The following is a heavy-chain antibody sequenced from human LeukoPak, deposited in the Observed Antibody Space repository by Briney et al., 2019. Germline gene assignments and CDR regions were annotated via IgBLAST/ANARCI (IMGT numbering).Heavy chain of an antibody. D-gene: IGHD6-19*01. V-gene: IGHV4-34*01. CDR2: INHSGST. CDR1: GGSFSGYY. Sequence: PSETLSLTCAVYGGSFSGYYWSWIRQPPGKGLEWIGEINHSGSTNYNPSLKSRVTISVDTSKNQFSLKLSSVTAADTAVYYCAREQWLVRYYYYYMDVWGKGTTVTVSS. CDR3: AREQWLVRYYYYYMDV. J-gene: IGHJ6*03.